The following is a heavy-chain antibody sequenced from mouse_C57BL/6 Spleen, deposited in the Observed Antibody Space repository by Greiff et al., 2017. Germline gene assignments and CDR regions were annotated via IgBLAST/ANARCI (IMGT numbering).Heavy chain of an antibody. CDR2: FHPYNDDT. J-gene: IGHJ4*01. Sequence: QVQLQQSGAELVKPGASVKMSCKASGYTFTTYPIEWMKQNHGKSLEWIGNFHPYNDDTKYNEKFKGKATLTVEKSSSTVYWELSRLTSDDSAVYYCATIYYDYGYAMDYWGQGTSVTVSS. D-gene: IGHD2-4*01. CDR1: GYTFTTYP. CDR3: ATIYYDYGYAMDY. V-gene: IGHV1-47*01.